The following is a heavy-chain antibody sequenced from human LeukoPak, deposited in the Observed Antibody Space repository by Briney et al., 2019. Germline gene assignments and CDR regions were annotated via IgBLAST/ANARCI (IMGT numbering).Heavy chain of an antibody. J-gene: IGHJ4*02. CDR3: ARDHPSRAAAGPFDY. Sequence: PGGSLRLSCVASGFTVSSNYMRWVRQAPGKGLAWVSVIYCGGRTYYADSVQGRFTISRDNSKNTLYLQMNSLRAEDTAVYYCARDHPSRAAAGPFDYWGQGTLVTVSS. CDR1: GFTVSSNY. V-gene: IGHV3-66*02. D-gene: IGHD6-13*01. CDR2: IYCGGRT.